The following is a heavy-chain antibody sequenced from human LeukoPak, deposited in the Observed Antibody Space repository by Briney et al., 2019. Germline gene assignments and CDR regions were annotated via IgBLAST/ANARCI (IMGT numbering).Heavy chain of an antibody. D-gene: IGHD3-10*01. J-gene: IGHJ6*02. CDR2: IDTAGVT. CDR3: ARGGDFGSGHMDV. Sequence: AGGSLSLSCAGSGFTFSSYDMRWVRQAAGKGLEWVADIDTAGVTYYPASVRGRFTISRENAKNSFFLQMNSLRAGDTVVYYCARGGDFGSGHMDVWGQGTTVTVSS. V-gene: IGHV3-13*01. CDR1: GFTFSSYD.